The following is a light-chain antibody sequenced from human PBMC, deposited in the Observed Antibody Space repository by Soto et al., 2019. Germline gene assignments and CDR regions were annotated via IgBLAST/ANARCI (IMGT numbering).Light chain of an antibody. Sequence: EVVMTQSPATLSVSPGERATVSCRASQTVSGNLAWYQQRPGQAPRLLMYGASTRATGTPARFSGSGSGTEFTLTISSLQSEDFAGDYCQQYNNWPPGTFGQGTKVDIK. CDR2: GAS. CDR1: QTVSGN. J-gene: IGKJ1*01. V-gene: IGKV3-15*01. CDR3: QQYNNWPPGT.